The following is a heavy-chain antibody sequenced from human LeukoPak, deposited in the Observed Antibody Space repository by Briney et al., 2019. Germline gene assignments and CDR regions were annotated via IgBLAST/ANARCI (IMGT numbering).Heavy chain of an antibody. CDR2: IKQDGSEK. V-gene: IGHV3-7*01. Sequence: PGGSLRLSCAASGFTFSSYWMSWVRQAPGKGLEWVANIKQDGSEKYYVDSVKGRFTISRDNAKNTLYLQMNSLRAEDTAVYYCARSVWAYCGGDCYSEPCAFDIWGQGTMVTVSS. CDR3: ARSVWAYCGGDCYSEPCAFDI. CDR1: GFTFSSYW. D-gene: IGHD2-21*01. J-gene: IGHJ3*02.